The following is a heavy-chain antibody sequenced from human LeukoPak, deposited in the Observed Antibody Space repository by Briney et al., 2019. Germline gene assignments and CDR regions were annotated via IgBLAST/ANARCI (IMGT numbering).Heavy chain of an antibody. CDR1: GGSFSGYY. D-gene: IGHD3-10*01. CDR3: ARGMGRYYYGSGSYLHSYYFDY. J-gene: IGHJ4*02. CDR2: INHSGST. V-gene: IGHV4-34*01. Sequence: PSETLSLTCAVYGGSFSGYYWSWIRQPPGQGLEWIGEINHSGSTNYNPSLKSRVTISVDTSKNQFSLKLSSVTAADTAVYYCARGMGRYYYGSGSYLHSYYFDYWGQGTLVTVSS.